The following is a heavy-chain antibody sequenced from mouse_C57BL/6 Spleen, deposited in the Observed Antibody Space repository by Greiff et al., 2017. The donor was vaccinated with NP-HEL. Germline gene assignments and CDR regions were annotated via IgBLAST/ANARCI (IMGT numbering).Heavy chain of an antibody. Sequence: EVKLVESGPELVKPGASVKMSCKASGYTFTDYNMHWVKQSHGKSLEWIGYINPNNGGTSYNQKFKGKATLTVNKSSSTAYMELRSLTSEDSAVYYCAREGYSNYFDYWGQGTTLTVSS. CDR1: GYTFTDYN. J-gene: IGHJ2*01. CDR2: INPNNGGT. CDR3: AREGYSNYFDY. V-gene: IGHV1-22*01. D-gene: IGHD2-5*01.